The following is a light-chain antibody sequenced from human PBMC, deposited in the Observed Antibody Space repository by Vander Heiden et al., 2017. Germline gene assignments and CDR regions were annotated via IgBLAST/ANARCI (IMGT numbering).Light chain of an antibody. V-gene: IGLV1-44*01. CDR1: SSNTGSNT. CDR2: SNN. Sequence: QSVLTQPPSASGTPGQRVTISCSGSSSNTGSNTVNWYQQLPGTAPKLLIYSNNQRPSGVPGRFSGSKSGTSASLAISGLQSEDEADYYCAAWDDSLNAPWVFDGGTKLTVL. CDR3: AAWDDSLNAPWV. J-gene: IGLJ3*02.